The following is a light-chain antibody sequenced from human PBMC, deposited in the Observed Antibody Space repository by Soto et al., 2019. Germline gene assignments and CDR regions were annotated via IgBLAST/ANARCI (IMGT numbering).Light chain of an antibody. CDR3: QQYGSSPLT. J-gene: IGKJ1*01. CDR2: GAS. CDR1: QSVSSSY. Sequence: EIVLTQSPGTLSLSPGERATLSCRASQSVSSSYLAWYQQKPGQAPRLLIYGASSRATSIPDRFSGSGSGTDFTITISRLEPEDFAVYYCQQYGSSPLTFGQGTKVEIK. V-gene: IGKV3-20*01.